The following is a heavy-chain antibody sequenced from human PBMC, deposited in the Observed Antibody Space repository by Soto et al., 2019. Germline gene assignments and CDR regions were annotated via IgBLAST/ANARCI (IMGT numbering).Heavy chain of an antibody. CDR3: ARERSTRSGFDY. CDR2: SYYTGAT. D-gene: IGHD1-26*01. Sequence: SETLSLTXTVSVGSITGYYWSWIRQSPGKGLEWMGCSYYTGATNYNPSLKSRVTISVGTSKTQDSLTLSSATAADTAVYYCARERSTRSGFDYWGQGTQVTVSS. CDR1: VGSITGYY. V-gene: IGHV4-59*01. J-gene: IGHJ4*02.